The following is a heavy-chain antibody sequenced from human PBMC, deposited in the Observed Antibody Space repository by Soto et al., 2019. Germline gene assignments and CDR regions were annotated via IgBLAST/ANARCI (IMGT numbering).Heavy chain of an antibody. CDR1: GFPFSSYA. CDR2: ISGSGAST. D-gene: IGHD2-15*01. J-gene: IGHJ4*02. CDR3: ASKIGGTRDY. V-gene: IGHV3-23*01. Sequence: VQLLESGGGLVQPGGSLRLSCAASGFPFSSYAMNWVRQVPGKGLEWVSAISGSGASTYYADSVKGRFTISRDNSKNTLYLQMNSLRAEDTAVYYCASKIGGTRDYWGQGTLVIVSS.